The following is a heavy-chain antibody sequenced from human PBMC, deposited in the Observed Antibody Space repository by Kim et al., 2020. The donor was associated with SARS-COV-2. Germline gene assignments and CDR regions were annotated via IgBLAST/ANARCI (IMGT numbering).Heavy chain of an antibody. J-gene: IGHJ6*02. CDR2: ISGSGGST. V-gene: IGHV3-23*01. D-gene: IGHD5-12*01. CDR1: GFTFSSYA. CDR3: AKDLLSGFLAAGYYYYGMDV. Sequence: GGSLRLSCAASGFTFSSYAMSWVRQAPGKGLEWVSAISGSGGSTYYADSVKGRFTISRDNSKNTLYLQMNSLRAEDTAVYYCAKDLLSGFLAAGYYYYGMDVWGQGTTVTVSS.